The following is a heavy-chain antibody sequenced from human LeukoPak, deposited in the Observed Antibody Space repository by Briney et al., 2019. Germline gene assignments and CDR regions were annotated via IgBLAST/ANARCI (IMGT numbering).Heavy chain of an antibody. CDR1: GLTFSTYV. CDR2: ISGSGGST. D-gene: IGHD5-18*01. Sequence: PGGSLRLSCAASGLTFSTYVMSWVRQAPGKGLEWVSAISGSGGSTYYADSAKGRFTISRDNSKNTLYLQMNSLRAEDTAMYYCAKDYTWIQLWSDYRGQGTLVTVSS. CDR3: AKDYTWIQLWSDY. V-gene: IGHV3-23*01. J-gene: IGHJ4*02.